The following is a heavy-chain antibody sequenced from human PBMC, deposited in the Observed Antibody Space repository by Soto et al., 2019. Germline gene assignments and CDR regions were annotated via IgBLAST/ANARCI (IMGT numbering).Heavy chain of an antibody. CDR1: GFTFSSYA. CDR2: ISYDGSNK. CDR3: ARERRRGTAMVLTVGMDV. V-gene: IGHV3-30-3*01. D-gene: IGHD5-18*01. J-gene: IGHJ6*02. Sequence: QVQLVESGGGVVQPGRSLRLSCAASGFTFSSYALHWVRQAPGKGLERVAVISYDGSNKYYADSVKGRFTISRDNSKNTLYPQMNSLRAEDTAVYYCARERRRGTAMVLTVGMDVWGQGTTVTVSS.